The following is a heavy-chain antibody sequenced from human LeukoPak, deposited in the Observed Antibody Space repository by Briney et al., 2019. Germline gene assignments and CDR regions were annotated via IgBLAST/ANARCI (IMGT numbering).Heavy chain of an antibody. Sequence: GGSLRLSCAASGFTFSSYWMSWVRQAPGKGLEWVANIKQDGSEKYYVDSVKGRFTISRDNAKNSLYLQMNSLRAEDTAVYYCARDQVAYSSSSGTLDYWGQGTLVTVSS. J-gene: IGHJ4*02. CDR1: GFTFSSYW. D-gene: IGHD6-6*01. CDR2: IKQDGSEK. CDR3: ARDQVAYSSSSGTLDY. V-gene: IGHV3-7*01.